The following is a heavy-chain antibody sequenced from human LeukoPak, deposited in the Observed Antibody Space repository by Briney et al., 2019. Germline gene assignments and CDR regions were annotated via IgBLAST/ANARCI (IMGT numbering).Heavy chain of an antibody. Sequence: GGSLRLSCAASGFTVSTNYMIWVRQAPGKGLDWVSVLYSDGTTYYSDSVKGRFIISRDNSRNNLSLQMHSLRAEDTAVYYCARRENNGYYLSWGQGTLVTVSS. V-gene: IGHV3-53*01. J-gene: IGHJ5*02. CDR1: GFTVSTNY. CDR3: ARRENNGYYLS. CDR2: LYSDGTT. D-gene: IGHD3-22*01.